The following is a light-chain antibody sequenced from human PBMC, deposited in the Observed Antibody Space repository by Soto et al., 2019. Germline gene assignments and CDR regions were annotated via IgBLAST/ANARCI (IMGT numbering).Light chain of an antibody. Sequence: EIVMTQSPVTLSVSLGEKATLSCRASQYVSIYVAWYQQKPGQSPRLLIYGASTRATGVPARFSGSGSGTAFTLSISSLQSDDFATFYCQQYKDWPLTFGGGTRV. V-gene: IGKV3-15*01. CDR2: GAS. CDR3: QQYKDWPLT. J-gene: IGKJ4*01. CDR1: QYVSIY.